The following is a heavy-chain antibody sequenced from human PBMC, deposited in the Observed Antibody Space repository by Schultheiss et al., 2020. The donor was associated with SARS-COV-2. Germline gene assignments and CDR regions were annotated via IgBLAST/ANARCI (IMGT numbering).Heavy chain of an antibody. CDR3: AKQLATPLNYYYYGMDV. CDR2: ISWNSGSI. V-gene: IGHV3-9*01. J-gene: IGHJ6*02. Sequence: GGSLRLSCAASGFTFDDYAMHWVRQAPGKGLEWVSGISWNSGSIGYADSVKGRFTISRDNSKNTLYLQMNSLRAEDTAVYYCAKQLATPLNYYYYGMDVWGQGTTVTVSS. CDR1: GFTFDDYA. D-gene: IGHD2-15*01.